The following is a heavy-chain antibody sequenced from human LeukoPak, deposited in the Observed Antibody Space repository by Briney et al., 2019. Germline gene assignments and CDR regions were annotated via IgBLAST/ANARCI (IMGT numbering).Heavy chain of an antibody. CDR3: ARARVYSSGWYYDY. CDR1: GGSISSGGYY. D-gene: IGHD6-19*01. CDR2: IYHRGST. J-gene: IGHJ4*02. Sequence: SETLSLTCTVSGGSISSGGYYWSWIRQPPGKGLEWIGYIYHRGSTYYNPSLKSRVTISVDRSKNQFSLKLSSVTAADTAVYYCARARVYSSGWYYDYWGQGTLVTVSS. V-gene: IGHV4-30-2*01.